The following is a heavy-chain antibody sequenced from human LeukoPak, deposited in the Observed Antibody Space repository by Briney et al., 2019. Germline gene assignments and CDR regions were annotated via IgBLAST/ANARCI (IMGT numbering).Heavy chain of an antibody. V-gene: IGHV3-23*01. D-gene: IGHD3-22*01. CDR1: GFTFSSYA. J-gene: IGHJ4*02. CDR3: AKNYYDSGGPFDY. Sequence: GGSLRLSCAASGFTFSSYAMSWVRRAPGKGLEWVSAISGSGGRTYYADSVKGRFTISRDNSKNTLYLQMSSLRAEDTAVYFCAKNYYDSGGPFDYWGQGTLVTVSS. CDR2: ISGSGGRT.